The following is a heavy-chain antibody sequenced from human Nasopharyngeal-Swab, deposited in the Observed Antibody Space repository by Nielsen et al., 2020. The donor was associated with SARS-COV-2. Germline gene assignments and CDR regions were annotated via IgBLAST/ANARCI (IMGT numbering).Heavy chain of an antibody. Sequence: GESLKISCAASGFTFSSYGMHWVRQAPGKGLEWVAVIWYDGSNKYYADSVKGRFTISRDNSKNTLYLQMNGLRAEDTAVYYCARGQESYSSSWLNWYFDLWGRGTLVTVSS. J-gene: IGHJ2*01. D-gene: IGHD6-13*01. V-gene: IGHV3-33*01. CDR3: ARGQESYSSSWLNWYFDL. CDR1: GFTFSSYG. CDR2: IWYDGSNK.